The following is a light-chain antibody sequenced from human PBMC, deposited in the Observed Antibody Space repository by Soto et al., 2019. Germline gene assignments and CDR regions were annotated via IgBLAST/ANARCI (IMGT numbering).Light chain of an antibody. CDR1: STNIGGNP. V-gene: IGLV1-44*01. CDR2: SNG. CDR3: AAWDGSLHGWV. J-gene: IGLJ3*02. Sequence: QSVLTQPPSASGTPGQSVTISCSGSSTNIGGNPVNWYQQLPGTAPKLLIYSNGQRPSGVPDRFSGSKSGTSASLAISGLQSEDEADYHCAAWDGSLHGWVFGGGTKLTVL.